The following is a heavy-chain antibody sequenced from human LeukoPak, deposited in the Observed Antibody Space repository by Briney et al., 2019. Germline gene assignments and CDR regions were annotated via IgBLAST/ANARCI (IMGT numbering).Heavy chain of an antibody. J-gene: IGHJ4*02. Sequence: MSGGSLRLSCAASGFTFSSYAMSWVRQAPGKGLEWVSSISSSSSYIYYADSVKGRFTISRDNAKNSLYLQMNSLRAEDTAVYYCARDFGSSSHWGQGTLVTVSS. CDR3: ARDFGSSSH. CDR1: GFTFSSYA. V-gene: IGHV3-21*01. CDR2: ISSSSSYI. D-gene: IGHD6-6*01.